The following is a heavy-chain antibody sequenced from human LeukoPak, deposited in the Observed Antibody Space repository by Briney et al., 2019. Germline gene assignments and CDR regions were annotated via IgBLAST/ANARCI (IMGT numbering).Heavy chain of an antibody. J-gene: IGHJ4*02. D-gene: IGHD2-21*01. V-gene: IGHV4-34*01. Sequence: SETLSLTCAVYGGSFSGYYWSWIRQPPGKGLEWIGEINHSGSTNYNPSLESRVTISVDTSKNQFSLKLSSVTAADTAVYYCARGGKYHRIPPRFDYWGQGTLVTVSS. CDR1: GGSFSGYY. CDR2: INHSGST. CDR3: ARGGKYHRIPPRFDY.